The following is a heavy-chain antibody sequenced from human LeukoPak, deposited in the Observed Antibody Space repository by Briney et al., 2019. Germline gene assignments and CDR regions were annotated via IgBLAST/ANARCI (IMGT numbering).Heavy chain of an antibody. J-gene: IGHJ4*02. D-gene: IGHD3-3*01. CDR2: IKQDGSGK. Sequence: GGSLRLSCVVSGFTFSNAWMSWVRQAPGKGLEWVANIKQDGSGKYYVDSVKGRFTISRDNAKNSLYLQMNSLRAEDTAVYYCAPNSWSGYHLFDYWGQGTLVTVSS. V-gene: IGHV3-7*01. CDR1: GFTFSNAW. CDR3: APNSWSGYHLFDY.